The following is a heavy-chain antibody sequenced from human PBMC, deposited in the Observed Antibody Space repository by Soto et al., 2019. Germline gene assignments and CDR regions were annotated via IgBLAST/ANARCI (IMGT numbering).Heavy chain of an antibody. V-gene: IGHV1-69*13. CDR1: GVPFNRQD. Sequence: SVKVSFKASGVPFNRQDIRLVRQAPGQGLEWMGGIIPMFGTPHYAEKFQDRVTITADESTGTAYLELSSLTSEDTAVYYCATSEGRDGYSFDYWGPGTLVTVSS. CDR3: ATSEGRDGYSFDY. D-gene: IGHD5-12*01. CDR2: IIPMFGTP. J-gene: IGHJ4*02.